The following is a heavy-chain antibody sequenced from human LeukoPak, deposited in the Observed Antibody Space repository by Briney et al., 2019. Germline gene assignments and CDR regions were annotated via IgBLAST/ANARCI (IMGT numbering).Heavy chain of an antibody. V-gene: IGHV4-59*12. J-gene: IGHJ4*02. CDR3: ARDSSSSWDGIDY. D-gene: IGHD6-13*01. Sequence: PSETLSLTCTVSGGSISSYYWSWIRQPPGKGLEWIGYIYYSGSTNYNPSLKSRVTISVDTSKNQFSLKLSSVTAADTAVYYCARDSSSSWDGIDYWGQGTLVTVSS. CDR2: IYYSGST. CDR1: GGSISSYY.